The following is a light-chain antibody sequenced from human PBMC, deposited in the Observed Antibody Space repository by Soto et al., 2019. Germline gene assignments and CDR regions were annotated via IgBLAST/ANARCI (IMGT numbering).Light chain of an antibody. CDR1: HSITNW. CDR2: DAS. J-gene: IGKJ5*01. Sequence: DLQSPTSPCTLSASVGDSSNITFRASHSITNWLAWYQQKPGKAHKVLIYDASNLESGVPSRFSGSGSGTEFTLTISSLQPDDFATYYCQQRYSTLSITVGQGTRREIK. CDR3: QQRYSTLSIT. V-gene: IGKV1-5*01.